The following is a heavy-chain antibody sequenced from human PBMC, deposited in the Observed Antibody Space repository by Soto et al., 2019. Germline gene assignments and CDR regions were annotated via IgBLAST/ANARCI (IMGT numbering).Heavy chain of an antibody. J-gene: IGHJ5*02. CDR2: FDPEDGET. CDR1: GYTLTELS. D-gene: IGHD6-13*01. V-gene: IGHV1-24*01. CDR3: ATLGLEAAGPVGVWFDP. Sequence: ASVKVSCKVSGYTLTELSMHWVRQAPGKGLEWMGGFDPEDGETIYAQKFQGRVTMTEDTSTDTAYMELSSLRSEDTAVYYCATLGLEAAGPVGVWFDPWGQGTLVTVSS.